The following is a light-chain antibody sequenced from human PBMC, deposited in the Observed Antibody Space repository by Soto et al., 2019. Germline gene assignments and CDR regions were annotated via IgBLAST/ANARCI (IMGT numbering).Light chain of an antibody. CDR1: QSVDSY. Sequence: EIVLTQSPASLSLSPGERATLSCRASQSVDSYLVWYQQKPGQAPRLLIFGASNRATGIPARFSGSGSGTDFTLTISSLQSEDFAVYYCQQYDNWPPTFGQGTKVDIK. V-gene: IGKV3-11*01. CDR2: GAS. CDR3: QQYDNWPPT. J-gene: IGKJ1*01.